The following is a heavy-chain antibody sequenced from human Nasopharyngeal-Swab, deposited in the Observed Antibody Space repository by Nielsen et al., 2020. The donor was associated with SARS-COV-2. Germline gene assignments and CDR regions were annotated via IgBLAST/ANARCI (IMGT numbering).Heavy chain of an antibody. CDR2: INHSGST. D-gene: IGHD6-13*01. V-gene: IGHV4-34*01. J-gene: IGHJ4*02. Sequence: RQAPGKGLEWSGEINHSGSTKYNPSLKSRVTISGDTSKNQFSLKLSSVTAADTAVYYCARYSRSSWSSRRDYWGQGTLVTVSS. CDR3: ARYSRSSWSSRRDY.